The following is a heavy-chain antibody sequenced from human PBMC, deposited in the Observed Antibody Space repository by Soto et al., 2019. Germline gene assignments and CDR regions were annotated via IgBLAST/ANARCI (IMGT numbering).Heavy chain of an antibody. CDR2: ISYDGSNK. V-gene: IGHV3-30*18. J-gene: IGHJ6*02. CDR1: GFTFSSYG. Sequence: QVQLVESGGGVVQPGRSLRLSCAASGFTFSSYGMHWVRQAPGKGLEWVTVISYDGSNKYYADSVKGRFTISRDKSKNTLYLQMNSLRAEDTAVYYCAKGRGGFGSHYYYYGMDVWGQGTTVTVSS. CDR3: AKGRGGFGSHYYYYGMDV. D-gene: IGHD3-10*01.